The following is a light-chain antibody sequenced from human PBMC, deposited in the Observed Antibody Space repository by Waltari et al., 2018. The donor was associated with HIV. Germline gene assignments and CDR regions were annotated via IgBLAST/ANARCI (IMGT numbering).Light chain of an antibody. CDR1: SSDVGGYNY. CDR2: EVS. V-gene: IGLV2-14*01. Sequence: QPASVSGSPGQSITISCTGTSSDVGGYNYVSWYQQYPDKAPKLMIYEVSNRPSGASNRFSGSKSGNTASLTISGLQAEDEADYYCSSYTSSSTWVFGGGTKLTVL. CDR3: SSYTSSSTWV. J-gene: IGLJ3*02.